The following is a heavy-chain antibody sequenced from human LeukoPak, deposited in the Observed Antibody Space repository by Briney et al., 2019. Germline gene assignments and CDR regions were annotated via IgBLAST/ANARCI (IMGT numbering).Heavy chain of an antibody. Sequence: GGSLRLSCAASGFTFDDYAMHWVRQVPGKGLEWVSGISWNSGSIGYADSVKGRFTISRDNAKNSLYLQMNSLRAEDTAVYYCARVSILIVPYYAFDIWGQGTMVTVSS. D-gene: IGHD2/OR15-2a*01. CDR1: GFTFDDYA. CDR2: ISWNSGSI. CDR3: ARVSILIVPYYAFDI. V-gene: IGHV3-9*01. J-gene: IGHJ3*02.